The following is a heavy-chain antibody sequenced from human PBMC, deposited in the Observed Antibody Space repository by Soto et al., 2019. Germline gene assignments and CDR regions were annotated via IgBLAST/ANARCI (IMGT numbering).Heavy chain of an antibody. CDR3: AHSPLGQLLLYFDF. J-gene: IGHJ4*02. CDR2: IYWDDEK. CDR1: GLSLTTSGVG. Sequence: QITLKESGPTLVKPTQTLTLTCTFSGLSLTTSGVGVGWIRQPPGKALEWLALIYWDDEKRYSPSLKSRLSITKDTSNNQVVLTMTNMDPVDTATYFCAHSPLGQLLLYFDFWGQGTLVTVSS. D-gene: IGHD1-1*01. V-gene: IGHV2-5*02.